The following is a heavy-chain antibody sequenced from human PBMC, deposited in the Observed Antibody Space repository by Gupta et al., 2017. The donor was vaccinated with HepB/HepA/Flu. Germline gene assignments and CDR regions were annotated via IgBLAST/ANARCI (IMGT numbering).Heavy chain of an antibody. D-gene: IGHD2/OR15-2a*01. CDR3: ESINDVSYAQYSMDG. Sequence: EVQLVESGGGLVQPGGSLMLSCAASEFTFSSFWMLWVRQIPGKGLVWVSRIIREGNTKSYPDAAEGLVTVSRDNANNTRYLQMNSLSPDETAVYYCESINDVSYAQYSMDGGGKGTTVTVSS. J-gene: IGHJ6*04. CDR1: EFTFSSFW. CDR2: IIREGNTK. V-gene: IGHV3-74*03.